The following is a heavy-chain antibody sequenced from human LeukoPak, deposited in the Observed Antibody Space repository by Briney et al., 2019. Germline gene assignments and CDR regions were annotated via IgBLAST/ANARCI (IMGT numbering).Heavy chain of an antibody. CDR3: ARVDCSSTSCYKVDV. Sequence: SETLSLTCAVYGGFFSGYYWSWIRQPPGKRLKWIGEINHSGSTNYNPSLKSRVTISVDTSKNQFSLKLSSVTAADTAVYYCARVDCSSTSCYKVDVWGKGTTVTVSS. V-gene: IGHV4-34*01. D-gene: IGHD2-2*02. CDR2: INHSGST. J-gene: IGHJ6*04. CDR1: GGFFSGYY.